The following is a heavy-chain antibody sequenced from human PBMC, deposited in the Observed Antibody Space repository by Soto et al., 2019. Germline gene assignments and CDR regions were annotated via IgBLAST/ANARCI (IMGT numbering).Heavy chain of an antibody. Sequence: ASVKVSCKASGYTFTSYDINWVRQATGQGLEWMGWMNPNSGNTGYAQKFQGRVTMTRNTSISTAYMELSSLRSEDTDVYYCASSSSWYNYYYYGMDVWGQGTTVTVSS. J-gene: IGHJ6*02. CDR2: MNPNSGNT. D-gene: IGHD6-13*01. CDR3: ASSSSWYNYYYYGMDV. CDR1: GYTFTSYD. V-gene: IGHV1-8*01.